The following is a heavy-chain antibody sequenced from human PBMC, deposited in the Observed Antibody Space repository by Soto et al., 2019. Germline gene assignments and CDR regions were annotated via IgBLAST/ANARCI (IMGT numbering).Heavy chain of an antibody. D-gene: IGHD6-13*01. CDR3: ARVGIAAAGTYYYGMDV. J-gene: IGHJ6*02. V-gene: IGHV1-8*01. CDR2: MNPNSGNT. CDR1: GYTFTSYD. Sequence: ASVKVSCKASGYTFTSYDINWVRQATGQGLEWMRWMNPNSGNTGYAQKFQGRVTMTRNTSISTAYMELSSLRSEDTAVYYCARVGIAAAGTYYYGMDVWGQGTTVTVSS.